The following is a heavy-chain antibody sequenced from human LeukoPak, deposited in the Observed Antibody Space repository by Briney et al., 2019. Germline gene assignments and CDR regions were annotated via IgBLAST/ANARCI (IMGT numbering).Heavy chain of an antibody. J-gene: IGHJ5*02. CDR3: ARAGGGSGSYYRSWFDP. D-gene: IGHD3-10*01. CDR1: GGSISSYY. Sequence: ASETLSLICTVSGGSISSYYWSWIRQPPWKGLEWIGYVYYSGSTNYNPSLKSRVTISVDTSKNQFSLKLSSVTAADTAVYYCARAGGGSGSYYRSWFDPWGQGTLVTVSS. CDR2: VYYSGST. V-gene: IGHV4-59*01.